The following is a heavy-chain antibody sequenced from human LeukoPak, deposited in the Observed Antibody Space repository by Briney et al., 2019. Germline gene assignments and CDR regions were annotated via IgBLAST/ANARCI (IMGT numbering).Heavy chain of an antibody. Sequence: PGGSLRLSCAASGFTFSSYGMHWVRQAPGKGLEWVANIKQDGIERYYVDSVKGRFTISRDNAKNSLYLQMNSLRAEDTAVYYCARRRCTSTSCFADYWGQGTLATVSS. V-gene: IGHV3-7*01. J-gene: IGHJ4*02. CDR2: IKQDGIER. CDR3: ARRRCTSTSCFADY. CDR1: GFTFSSYG. D-gene: IGHD2-2*01.